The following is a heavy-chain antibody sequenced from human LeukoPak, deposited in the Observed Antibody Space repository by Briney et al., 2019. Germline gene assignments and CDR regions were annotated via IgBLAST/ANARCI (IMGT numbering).Heavy chain of an antibody. J-gene: IGHJ6*02. CDR2: IIPILNIP. D-gene: IGHD1-1*01. CDR1: GGTFDNSA. Sequence: SVKVSYMGPGGTFDNSAFNWVRQAPGQGLEWMGRIIPILNIPNYAQKLQGRVTIAADKSTSTAYMELSSLRSDDTAVYYWAREKMEVGYYGLDVWGQGTTVTVSS. V-gene: IGHV1-69*04. CDR3: AREKMEVGYYGLDV.